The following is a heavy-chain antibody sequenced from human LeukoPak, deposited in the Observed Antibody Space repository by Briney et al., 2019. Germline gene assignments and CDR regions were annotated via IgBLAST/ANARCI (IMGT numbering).Heavy chain of an antibody. J-gene: IGHJ3*02. CDR1: RFTFSTYW. V-gene: IGHV3-7*01. Sequence: PGGSLRLSCAASRFTFSTYWMSWVRQAPGKGLEWVANIKQDGSEKYYVNSVKGRFTISRDNAKNSLYLQMNSLRAEDTAVYYCAGQYCSSRTCYTDAFDIWGQGTMVTVSS. CDR2: IKQDGSEK. D-gene: IGHD2-2*02. CDR3: AGQYCSSRTCYTDAFDI.